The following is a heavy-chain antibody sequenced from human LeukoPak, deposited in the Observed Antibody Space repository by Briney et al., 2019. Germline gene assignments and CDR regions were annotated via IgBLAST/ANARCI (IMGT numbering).Heavy chain of an antibody. D-gene: IGHD3-10*01. V-gene: IGHV3-23*01. Sequence: GGSLTLSCAASGFTFSGYAMCWVRQAPGKGPEWVATIGHTSGAWYADSVMGRFTISRDNSKSMLYLHMNSLSGEDTALYYCADFGSGSYIFNYWGQGSLVTVS. CDR1: GFTFSGYA. CDR2: IGHTSGA. J-gene: IGHJ4*02. CDR3: ADFGSGSYIFNY.